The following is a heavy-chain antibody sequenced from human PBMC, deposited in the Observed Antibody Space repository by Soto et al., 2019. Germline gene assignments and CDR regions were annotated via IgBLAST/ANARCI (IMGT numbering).Heavy chain of an antibody. V-gene: IGHV1-18*01. Sequence: ASVKVSCKASGYTFTSYGISWVRQAPGQGLEWMGWISAYNGNTNYAQKLQGRVTMTTDTSTSTAYMELRSLRSDDTAVYYCASLGYSGYHLAEDYYYYYMDVWGKGTTVTVSS. CDR3: ASLGYSGYHLAEDYYYYYMDV. D-gene: IGHD5-12*01. CDR2: ISAYNGNT. CDR1: GYTFTSYG. J-gene: IGHJ6*03.